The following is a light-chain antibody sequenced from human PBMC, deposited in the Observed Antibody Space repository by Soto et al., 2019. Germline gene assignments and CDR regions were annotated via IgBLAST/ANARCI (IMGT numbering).Light chain of an antibody. CDR1: QSISSY. CDR3: QQSFTLTPLT. J-gene: IGKJ4*01. V-gene: IGKV1-39*01. Sequence: DIQMTQSPSSLSASVGDRVTITCRASQSISSYLNWYQQKPGKAPKLLIYAASTLQSGVPSRFSGSGSGTEFTLTISSLQAEDYATYYCQQSFTLTPLTFGRGTKVDIK. CDR2: AAS.